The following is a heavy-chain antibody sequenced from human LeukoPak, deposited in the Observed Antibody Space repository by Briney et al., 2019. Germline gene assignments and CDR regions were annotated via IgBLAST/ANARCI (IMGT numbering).Heavy chain of an antibody. Sequence: GGSLRLSCAASGFTFSSYEMNWVRQAPGKGLEWVSYISSSGSTIYYADSVKGRFTISRDNAKNSLCLQMNSLRAEDTAVYYCARDARGYGINYYYYYGMDVWGQGTTVTVSS. D-gene: IGHD5-18*01. V-gene: IGHV3-48*03. CDR3: ARDARGYGINYYYYYGMDV. CDR1: GFTFSSYE. J-gene: IGHJ6*02. CDR2: ISSSGSTI.